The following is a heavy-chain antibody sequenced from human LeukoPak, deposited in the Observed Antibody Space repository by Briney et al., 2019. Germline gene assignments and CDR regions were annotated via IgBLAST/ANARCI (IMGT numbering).Heavy chain of an antibody. Sequence: GASVKVSCKASGYTFTRYYMYWVRQAPGQGLECMGIINPSAGSTSYAQTFQGRVTMTRDTSTSTVYMEQSSLKSDDTAVYYWARRNSGYQDLDFWGQGTLVTVSS. V-gene: IGHV1-46*01. J-gene: IGHJ4*02. CDR3: ARRNSGYQDLDF. CDR1: GYTFTRYY. D-gene: IGHD5-12*01. CDR2: INPSAGST.